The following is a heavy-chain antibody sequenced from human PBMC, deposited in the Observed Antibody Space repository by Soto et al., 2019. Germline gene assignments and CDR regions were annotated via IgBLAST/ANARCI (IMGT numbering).Heavy chain of an antibody. CDR3: ARDAAGSYYDSSGYYPNRAFDI. V-gene: IGHV1-2*04. Sequence: GASVKVSCKASGYTFTGYYMHWVRQAPGQGLEWMGWINPNSGGTNYAQKIQGWVTMTRDTSISTAYMELSRLRSDDTAVYYCARDAAGSYYDSSGYYPNRAFDIWGQGTMVT. CDR1: GYTFTGYY. J-gene: IGHJ3*02. CDR2: INPNSGGT. D-gene: IGHD3-22*01.